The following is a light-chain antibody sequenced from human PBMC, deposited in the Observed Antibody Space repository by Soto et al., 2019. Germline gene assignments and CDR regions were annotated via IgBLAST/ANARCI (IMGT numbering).Light chain of an antibody. CDR3: QQYDTYSPRLA. V-gene: IGKV3-20*01. Sequence: EIVLTQSPGTLSMSPGERATLSCRASQSVSNNYLAWYQQKPGQAPQLLIFAASSRATGIPDRFSGSGSGTDFTLTISRLEPEDFAMYYCQQYDTYSPRLAFGGGTKVDIK. CDR2: AAS. J-gene: IGKJ4*01. CDR1: QSVSNNY.